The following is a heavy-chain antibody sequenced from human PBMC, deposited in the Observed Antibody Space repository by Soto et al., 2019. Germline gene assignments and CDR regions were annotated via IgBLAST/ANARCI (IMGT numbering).Heavy chain of an antibody. CDR3: ARDSGDYYYDSRPPHDAFDI. Sequence: PGGSLRLSCAASGFTFSSYGMHWVRQAPGKGLECVAVIWYDGSNKYYADSVKGRFTISRDNSKNTLYLQMNSLRAEDTAVYYCARDSGDYYYDSRPPHDAFDIWGQGTMVTVSS. CDR1: GFTFSSYG. CDR2: IWYDGSNK. D-gene: IGHD3-22*01. J-gene: IGHJ3*02. V-gene: IGHV3-33*01.